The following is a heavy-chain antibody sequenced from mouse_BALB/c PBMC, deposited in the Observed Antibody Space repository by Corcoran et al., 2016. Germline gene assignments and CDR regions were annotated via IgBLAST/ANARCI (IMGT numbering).Heavy chain of an antibody. J-gene: IGHJ1*01. CDR1: GFNIKDTY. CDR2: IDPANGNT. D-gene: IGHD4-1*01. CDR3: ANWDWYFDG. Sequence: EVQLQQSGAELVKPGASVKLSCTASGFNIKDTYMHWVKQRPEQGLEWIGRIDPANGNTQYDPKFQGKASITADTSSNTAYLQLSSLTSEDTAVYYCANWDWYFDGGGGGTTVTVSS. V-gene: IGHV14-3*02.